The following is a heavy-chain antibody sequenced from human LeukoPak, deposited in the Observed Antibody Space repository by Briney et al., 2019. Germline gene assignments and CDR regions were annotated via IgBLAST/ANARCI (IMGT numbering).Heavy chain of an antibody. CDR2: ISGSGGST. CDR3: AKDEDGGYFDY. Sequence: GGSLRLSCTASGFTISTYWMSWVRQAPGKGLEWVSAISGSGGSTYYADSVKGRFTISRDNSKNTLYLQMSSLRAEDTAVYYCAKDEDGGYFDYWGQGTLVTVSS. CDR1: GFTISTYW. D-gene: IGHD4-23*01. J-gene: IGHJ4*02. V-gene: IGHV3-23*01.